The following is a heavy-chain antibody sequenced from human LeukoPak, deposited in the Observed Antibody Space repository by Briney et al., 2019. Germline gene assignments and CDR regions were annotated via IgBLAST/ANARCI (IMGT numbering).Heavy chain of an antibody. J-gene: IGHJ4*02. D-gene: IGHD3-10*01. CDR3: ARGRFYGSGSPLLDY. CDR2: IYYSGST. CDR1: GGSISSYY. Sequence: PSETLSLTCTVSGGSISSYYWSWLRQPPGKGLEWIGYIYYSGSTNYNPSLKSRVTISVDTSKNQFSLKLSSVTAADTAVYYCARGRFYGSGSPLLDYWGQGTLVTVSS. V-gene: IGHV4-59*01.